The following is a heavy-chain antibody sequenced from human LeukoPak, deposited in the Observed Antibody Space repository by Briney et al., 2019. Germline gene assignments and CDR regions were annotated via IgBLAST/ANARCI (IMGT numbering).Heavy chain of an antibody. CDR3: ARGGSSCFDS. V-gene: IGHV3-48*02. CDR1: GFTFSSYH. Sequence: GGSLRLSCAASGFTFSSYHMNWVRQAPGKGLEWVSYISSRSGTIYYADSVKRRFTTSRDNAKNSLYLQMNDLRDEDTAVYYCARGGSSCFDSWGQGTLVTVSS. J-gene: IGHJ4*02. CDR2: ISSRSGTI. D-gene: IGHD6-13*01.